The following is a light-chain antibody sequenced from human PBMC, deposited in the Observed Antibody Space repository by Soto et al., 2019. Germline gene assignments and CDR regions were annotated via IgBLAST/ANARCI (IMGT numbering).Light chain of an antibody. J-gene: IGLJ1*01. Sequence: QSALTQPASVSGSPGQSITLSCTGTSSDVGAYNDVSWYQQHPGTAPKLIIYEVGNRPLGVSNRFSGSKSGNTASLTISGLQAEDESDYHCRSYAGSSPYVFGTGTKLTVL. CDR2: EVG. V-gene: IGLV2-14*01. CDR1: SSDVGAYND. CDR3: RSYAGSSPYV.